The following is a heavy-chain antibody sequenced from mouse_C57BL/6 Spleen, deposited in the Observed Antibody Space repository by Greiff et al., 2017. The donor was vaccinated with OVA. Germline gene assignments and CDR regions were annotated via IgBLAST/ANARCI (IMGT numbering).Heavy chain of an antibody. J-gene: IGHJ2*01. CDR3: ARSENGYDFDY. D-gene: IGHD2-2*01. V-gene: IGHV1-64*01. CDR1: GYTFTSYW. Sequence: QVQLQQPGAELVKPGASVKLSCKASGYTFTSYWMHWVKQRPEQGLEWIGTIHPNSGSTNYNEKFKSKATLTVDKSSSTAYMQLSSLTSEDSAVYYCARSENGYDFDYWGQGTTLTVSS. CDR2: IHPNSGST.